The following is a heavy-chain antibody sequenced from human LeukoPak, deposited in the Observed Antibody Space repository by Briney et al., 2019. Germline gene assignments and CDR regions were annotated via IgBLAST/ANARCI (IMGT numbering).Heavy chain of an antibody. CDR2: ISGSGRDT. V-gene: IGHV3-23*01. CDR1: GLTFPRYA. CDR3: ARDNNWGFDY. D-gene: IGHD7-27*01. J-gene: IGHJ4*02. Sequence: GGSLRLSCAASGLTFPRYAFAWVRQAPGRGLQWVSGISGSGRDTFYSDSVKGRYTISRDNSKNTHYLQMSSLRAEDTAFYYCARDNNWGFDYWGQGALVTVSS.